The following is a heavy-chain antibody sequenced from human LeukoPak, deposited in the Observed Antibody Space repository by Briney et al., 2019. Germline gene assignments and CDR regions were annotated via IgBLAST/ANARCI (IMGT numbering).Heavy chain of an antibody. V-gene: IGHV4-4*09. D-gene: IGHD1-26*01. J-gene: IGHJ5*02. Sequence: SETLSLTCTVSGGSINGYYRSWIRQPPGQGLEWIAYIHSSGYTNYNPSLKSRVTISVESSKNQFSLEVTSVTAADTAIYYCTKREGPMSGSYDYFDPWGQGTLVTVSS. CDR2: IHSSGYT. CDR3: TKREGPMSGSYDYFDP. CDR1: GGSINGYY.